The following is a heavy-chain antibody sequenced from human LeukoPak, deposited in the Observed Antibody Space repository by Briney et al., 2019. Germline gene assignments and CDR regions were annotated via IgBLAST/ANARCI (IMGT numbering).Heavy chain of an antibody. CDR1: GGTFSSYA. CDR3: ARGYYDILTGYYLFDY. CDR2: IIPIFGTA. Sequence: SVKVSCKAPGGTFSSYAISWVRQAPGQGLEWMGRIIPIFGTANYAQKFQGRVTITTDESTSTAYMELSSLRSEDTAVYYCARGYYDILTGYYLFDYWGQGTLVTVSS. V-gene: IGHV1-69*05. D-gene: IGHD3-9*01. J-gene: IGHJ4*02.